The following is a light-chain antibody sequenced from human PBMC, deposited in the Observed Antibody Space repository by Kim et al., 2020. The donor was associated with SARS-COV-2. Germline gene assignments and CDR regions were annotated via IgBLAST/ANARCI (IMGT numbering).Light chain of an antibody. CDR2: DVS. Sequence: QSALTQPASVSGSPGQSITISCTGTSSDVGNYNFVSWYQQHPGKAPKPMIYDVSNRPSGVSNRFSGSKSGNTASLTISGLQAEDEADYYCSSYASSDTLVFGGGTQLTVL. V-gene: IGLV2-14*03. J-gene: IGLJ3*02. CDR3: SSYASSDTLV. CDR1: SSDVGNYNF.